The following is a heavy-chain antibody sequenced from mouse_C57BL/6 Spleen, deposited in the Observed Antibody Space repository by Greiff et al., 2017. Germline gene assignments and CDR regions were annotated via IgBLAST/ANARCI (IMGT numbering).Heavy chain of an antibody. J-gene: IGHJ4*01. CDR1: GFTFSDYY. Sequence: EVQRVESEGGLVQPGSSMKLSCTASGFTFSDYYMAWVRQVPEKGLEWVANINYDGSSTYYLDSLKSRFIISRDNAKNILYLQMSSLKSEDTATYYCARGDQNYYGSSYDYAMDYWGQGTSVTVSS. D-gene: IGHD1-1*01. V-gene: IGHV5-16*01. CDR3: ARGDQNYYGSSYDYAMDY. CDR2: INYDGSST.